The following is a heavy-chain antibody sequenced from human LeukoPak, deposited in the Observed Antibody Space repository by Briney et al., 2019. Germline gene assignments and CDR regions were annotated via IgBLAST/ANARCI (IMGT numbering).Heavy chain of an antibody. CDR2: INPNSGGT. J-gene: IGHJ4*02. Sequence: ASVNVSCKASGYTFTSYGISWVRQAPGQGLEWMGRINPNSGGTNYAQKFQGRVTMTRDTSISTAYMELSRLRSDDTAVYYCARVLDYGDYNLLDYWGQGTLVTVSS. D-gene: IGHD4-17*01. CDR1: GYTFTSYG. CDR3: ARVLDYGDYNLLDY. V-gene: IGHV1-2*06.